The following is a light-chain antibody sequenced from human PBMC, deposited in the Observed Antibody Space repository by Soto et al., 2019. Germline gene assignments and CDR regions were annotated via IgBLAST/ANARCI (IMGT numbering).Light chain of an antibody. CDR3: HQYNHWPWT. V-gene: IGKV3-15*01. CDR2: GAT. CDR1: QRVRSK. J-gene: IGKJ1*01. Sequence: IVMTQAPVTLSVSPGERATLSCRARQRVRSKLAWYQQKPGQAHRLLFYGATTRATGIPVRFSASGSGTEFTLPISSLQYEDFAVYFFHQYNHWPWTFGQGTKVEIK.